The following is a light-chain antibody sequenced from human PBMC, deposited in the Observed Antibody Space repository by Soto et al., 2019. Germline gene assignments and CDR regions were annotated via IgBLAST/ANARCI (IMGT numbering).Light chain of an antibody. CDR1: SNDIGGYNL. CDR2: EGS. Sequence: QSALTQPASVSGSPGQSITISCTGTSNDIGGYNLVSWYQQHPGKAPRLIIYEGSKRPSGISSRFSGSKSGNTASLTISGLQAEDEADYYCASYTSSSTSVIFGRGTKLTVL. V-gene: IGLV2-14*02. J-gene: IGLJ2*01. CDR3: ASYTSSSTSVI.